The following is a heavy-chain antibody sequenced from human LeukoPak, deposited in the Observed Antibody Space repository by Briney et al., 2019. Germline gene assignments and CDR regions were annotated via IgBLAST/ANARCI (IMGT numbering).Heavy chain of an antibody. CDR3: AVTPRIAAHRPA. J-gene: IGHJ4*02. CDR1: GYTFTSYD. CDR2: MNPNSGNT. Sequence: ASVKVSCKASGYTFTSYDINWVRQATGQGLEWMGWMNPNSGNTGYAQKFQGRVTMTRNTSISTAYVELSSLRSEDTAVYYCAVTPRIAAHRPAWGQGTLVTVSS. V-gene: IGHV1-8*01. D-gene: IGHD6-6*01.